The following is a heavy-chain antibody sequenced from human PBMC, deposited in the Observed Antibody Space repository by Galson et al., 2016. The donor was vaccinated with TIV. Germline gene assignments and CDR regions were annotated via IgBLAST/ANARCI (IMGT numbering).Heavy chain of an antibody. CDR2: IIPKSGTA. J-gene: IGHJ2*01. V-gene: IGHV1-69*05. Sequence: SVKVSCKASGGTFSSNAINWVRQAPGQGLEWMGGIIPKSGTANYAQKFQGRVTMTRDTSTSTVYMELNSLRSEDTAVYYCARDDLYCSGGSCYTDWYSDLWGRGTLVTVSS. CDR3: ARDDLYCSGGSCYTDWYSDL. CDR1: GGTFSSNA. D-gene: IGHD2-15*01.